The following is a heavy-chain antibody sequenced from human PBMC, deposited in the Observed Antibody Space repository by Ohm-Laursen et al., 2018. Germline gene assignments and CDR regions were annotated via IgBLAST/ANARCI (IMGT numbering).Heavy chain of an antibody. J-gene: IGHJ4*02. CDR3: ARNCYGSGSYYYFDY. CDR2: IWYDGSNK. CDR1: GFTFSSYG. D-gene: IGHD3-10*01. Sequence: SLRLSCAASGFTFSSYGMHWVRQAPGKGLEWVAVIWYDGSNKYYADSVKGRFTISRDNSKNTLYLQMNSLRAEDTAVYYCARNCYGSGSYYYFDYWGQGTLVTVSS. V-gene: IGHV3-33*01.